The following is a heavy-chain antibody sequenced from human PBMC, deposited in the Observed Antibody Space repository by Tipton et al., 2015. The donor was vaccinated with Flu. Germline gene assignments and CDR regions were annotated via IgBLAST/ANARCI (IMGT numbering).Heavy chain of an antibody. V-gene: IGHV3-23*01. D-gene: IGHD5/OR15-5a*01. Sequence: LSCAASGFTFSIYAMSWVRQAPGKGLEWVSGIRDGGGRTYYADSVKGRFTISRDNSKNMLYLRMNSLSAEDTAIYYCAKVIPEKVSGLDYWGQGTLVTVSS. CDR2: IRDGGGRT. J-gene: IGHJ4*02. CDR1: GFTFSIYA. CDR3: AKVIPEKVSGLDY.